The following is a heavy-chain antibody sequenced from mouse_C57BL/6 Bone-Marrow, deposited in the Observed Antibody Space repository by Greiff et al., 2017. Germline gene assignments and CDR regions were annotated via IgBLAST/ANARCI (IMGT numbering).Heavy chain of an antibody. CDR3: ARNPPGGYFDV. CDR1: GFSLTSYA. Sequence: VQRVESGPGLVAPSQSLSITCTVSGFSLTSYAISWVRQPPGKGLEWLGVIWTGGGSHYNSALNSGLSISKDNAKSQFVLKMNSLKTDDTARYYCARNPPGGYFDVWGTGTTVTVSS. D-gene: IGHD4-1*01. J-gene: IGHJ1*03. V-gene: IGHV2-9-1*01. CDR2: IWTGGGS.